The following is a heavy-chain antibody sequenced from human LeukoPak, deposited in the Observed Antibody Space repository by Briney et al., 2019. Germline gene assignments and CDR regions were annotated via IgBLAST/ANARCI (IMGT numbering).Heavy chain of an antibody. V-gene: IGHV5-10-1*01. CDR3: ARRLYSGDEAYDY. D-gene: IGHD5-12*01. Sequence: GASLQISCKGSGYIFTSYWINWVRQPPGKGREWMGRIDPSDSYTKYSPSFQVHVTISADKSISTDYLQWSSLKASDTAMYYCARRLYSGDEAYDYWGQGTLVTVSS. CDR1: GYIFTSYW. J-gene: IGHJ4*02. CDR2: IDPSDSYT.